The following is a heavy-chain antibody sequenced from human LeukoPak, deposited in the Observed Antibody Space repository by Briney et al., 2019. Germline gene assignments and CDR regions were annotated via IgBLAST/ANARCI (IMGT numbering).Heavy chain of an antibody. Sequence: ASVKISCKASGYTFTSYDINWVRQATGQGLEWMGWMNPNSGNTGYAQKFQGRVTMTRNTSISTAYMELSSLRSEDTAVYYCARVRNLVRGDYLFDYWGQGTLVTVSS. V-gene: IGHV1-8*01. D-gene: IGHD4-17*01. CDR3: ARVRNLVRGDYLFDY. CDR1: GYTFTSYD. J-gene: IGHJ4*02. CDR2: MNPNSGNT.